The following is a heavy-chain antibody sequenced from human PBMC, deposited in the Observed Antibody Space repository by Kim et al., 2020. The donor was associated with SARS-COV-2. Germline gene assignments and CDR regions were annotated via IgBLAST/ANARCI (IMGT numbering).Heavy chain of an antibody. Sequence: GGSLRLSCAASGFTFSNYVVNWVRQTPGKGLEWVSLVTGDGNTAHYVDSVNGRFPISRDNSKNTLYLQMNSLRAEDAAVYYCAAGNTYYENWGQGALVTVSS. CDR2: VTGDGNTA. CDR3: AAGNTYYEN. J-gene: IGHJ4*02. CDR1: GFTFSNYV. D-gene: IGHD3-22*01. V-gene: IGHV3-23*03.